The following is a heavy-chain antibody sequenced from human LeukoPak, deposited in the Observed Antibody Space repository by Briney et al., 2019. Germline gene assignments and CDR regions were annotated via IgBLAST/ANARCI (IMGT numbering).Heavy chain of an antibody. J-gene: IGHJ4*02. Sequence: SETLSLTCTVSGGSISSSSYYWGWIRQPPGKGLEWIGSIYYSGSTYYNPSLKSRVTISVDTSKNQFSLKLSSVTAADTAVYYCARQGSSGWYEPLDYWGQGTLVTVSP. CDR3: ARQGSSGWYEPLDY. D-gene: IGHD6-19*01. CDR2: IYYSGST. V-gene: IGHV4-39*01. CDR1: GGSISSSSYY.